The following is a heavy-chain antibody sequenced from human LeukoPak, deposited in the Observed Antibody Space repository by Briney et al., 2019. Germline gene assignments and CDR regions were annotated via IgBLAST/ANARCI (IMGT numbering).Heavy chain of an antibody. J-gene: IGHJ4*02. CDR1: GYTFTDYY. V-gene: IGHV1-2*02. CDR3: ARPVTGTSWYYFDY. CDR2: INPNSADT. Sequence: ASVKVSCKASGYTFTDYYVHWVRQAPGQGLEWMGWINPNSADTSYAQKFRGRVIMTRDTSINTAYVVLSGLKSDDTAVYYCARPVTGTSWYYFDYWGQGTLVTVSS. D-gene: IGHD1-7*01.